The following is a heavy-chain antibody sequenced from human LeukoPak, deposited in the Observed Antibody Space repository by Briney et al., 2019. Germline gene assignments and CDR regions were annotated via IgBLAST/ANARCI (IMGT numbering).Heavy chain of an antibody. CDR2: IRYDGSNK. CDR1: GFTFSSYG. Sequence: GGSLRLSCAASGFTFSSYGMHWVRQAPGKGLEWVAFIRYDGSNKYYADSVKGRFTISRDNSKNTLYLQMNSLRAEDTAVYYCAREGVDIVATIPNWFDPWGQGTLVTVSS. D-gene: IGHD5-12*01. J-gene: IGHJ5*02. V-gene: IGHV3-30*02. CDR3: AREGVDIVATIPNWFDP.